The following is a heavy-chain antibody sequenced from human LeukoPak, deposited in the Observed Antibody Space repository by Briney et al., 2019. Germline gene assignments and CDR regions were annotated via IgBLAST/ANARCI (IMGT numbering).Heavy chain of an antibody. CDR1: GFTVSSNY. CDR2: IYSGGTT. D-gene: IGHD2/OR15-2a*01. CDR3: ARRLYIVRGAFDI. Sequence: GGSLRLSCAASGFTVSSNYINWVRQAPGKGLEWVSLIYSGGTTYYADSVKGRFTNSRDNSKNTVHLQMNNLRAEDTAMYSCARRLYIVRGAFDIWGRGTMVTVSS. V-gene: IGHV3-53*01. J-gene: IGHJ3*02.